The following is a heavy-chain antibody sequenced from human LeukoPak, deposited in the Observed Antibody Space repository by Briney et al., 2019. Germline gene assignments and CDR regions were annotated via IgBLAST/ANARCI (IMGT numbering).Heavy chain of an antibody. CDR1: GGSFSGYY. Sequence: PSETLSLTCAVYGGSFSGYYWSWIRQPPGKGLEWIGEINHSGSTNYIPSLKSRVTISVDTSKNQFSLKLSSVTAADTAVYYCARGSKMLGHNWFDPWGQGTLVTVSS. CDR3: ARGSKMLGHNWFDP. CDR2: INHSGST. J-gene: IGHJ5*02. V-gene: IGHV4-34*01. D-gene: IGHD1-26*01.